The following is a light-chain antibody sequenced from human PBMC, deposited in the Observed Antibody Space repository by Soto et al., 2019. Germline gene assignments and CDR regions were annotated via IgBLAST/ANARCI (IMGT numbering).Light chain of an antibody. CDR1: QSVGSF. CDR2: DAS. V-gene: IGKV3-11*01. CDR3: LQRSNWPLT. J-gene: IGKJ4*01. Sequence: EIVLKKSPGTLSLSQGERATLSCRASQSVGSFLAWYQQKPGQAPRLLIYDASNRATGIPARFSGSGSGTDFTLTISSLEPEDFSVYYCLQRSNWPLTFGGGTKVE.